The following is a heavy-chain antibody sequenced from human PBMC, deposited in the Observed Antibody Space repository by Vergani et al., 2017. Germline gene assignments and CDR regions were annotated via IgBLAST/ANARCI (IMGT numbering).Heavy chain of an antibody. V-gene: IGHV4-59*01. CDR1: GGSISSYY. CDR3: ARASGYSGSYLD. J-gene: IGHJ4*02. D-gene: IGHD3-10*01. CDR2: IYYSEST. Sequence: QVQLQESGPGLVKPSETLSLTCTVSGGSISSYYWSWIRQPPGKGLEWIGYIYYSESTNYNPSLKSRVTISVDTSKNQFSLKLSSVTAADTAVYYCARASGYSGSYLDWGQGTLIIVSS.